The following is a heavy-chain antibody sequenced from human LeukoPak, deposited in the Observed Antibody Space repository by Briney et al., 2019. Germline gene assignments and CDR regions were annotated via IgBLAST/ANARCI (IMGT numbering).Heavy chain of an antibody. CDR1: GYTFTSYY. D-gene: IGHD5-24*01. Sequence: ASVKVSCKASGYTFTSYYMHWVRQAPGQGLEWMGIINPSGGSTSYAQKFQGRVTITADESTSTAYMELSSLRSEDTAVYYCARGNYMATSEDWGQGTLVTVSS. CDR2: INPSGGST. V-gene: IGHV1-46*01. J-gene: IGHJ4*02. CDR3: ARGNYMATSED.